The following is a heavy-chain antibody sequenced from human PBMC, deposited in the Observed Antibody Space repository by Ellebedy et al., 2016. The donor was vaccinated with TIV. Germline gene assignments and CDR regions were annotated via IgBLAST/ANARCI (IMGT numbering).Heavy chain of an antibody. J-gene: IGHJ4*02. V-gene: IGHV4-34*01. CDR1: GGPFSGYF. D-gene: IGHD3-16*01. CDR2: INHGGST. CDR3: ARVSNLKGADY. Sequence: MPSETLSLTCAVYGGPFSGYFWTWIRQPPGKGLEWIGEINHGGSTNYNPSLKSRVSISVDTSKNQFSLKLTSVTAADTAVYYCARVSNLKGADYWGQGTLVTVSS.